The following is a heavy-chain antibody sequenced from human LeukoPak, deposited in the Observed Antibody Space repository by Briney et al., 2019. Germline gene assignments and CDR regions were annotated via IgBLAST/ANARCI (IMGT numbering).Heavy chain of an antibody. Sequence: PETLSLTCAVSGGSISSSNWWSWVRQPPGKGLEWIGEIYHSGSTNYNPSLKSRVTISVDKSKNQFSLKLSSVTAADTAVYFCARQVYSNYYYYYMDVWGKGTTVTVSS. CDR2: IYHSGST. D-gene: IGHD4-11*01. CDR1: GGSISSSNW. V-gene: IGHV4-4*01. J-gene: IGHJ6*03. CDR3: ARQVYSNYYYYYMDV.